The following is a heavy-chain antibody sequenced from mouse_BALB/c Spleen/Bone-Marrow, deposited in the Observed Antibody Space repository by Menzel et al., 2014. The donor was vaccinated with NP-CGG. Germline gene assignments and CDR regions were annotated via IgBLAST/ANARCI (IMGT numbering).Heavy chain of an antibody. CDR3: ARWHWGAMDY. J-gene: IGHJ4*01. Sequence: QVQLQQSGPELVKPGASVKISCKASGYTFTDYYMNWVKQKPGQGLEWIGWIYPGSGNTKYNEKFKGKATLTVDTSSSTAYMQLSSLTSEATAVYFCARWHWGAMDYWGQGTSVTVSS. CDR2: IYPGSGNT. V-gene: IGHV1-84*02. CDR1: GYTFTDYY.